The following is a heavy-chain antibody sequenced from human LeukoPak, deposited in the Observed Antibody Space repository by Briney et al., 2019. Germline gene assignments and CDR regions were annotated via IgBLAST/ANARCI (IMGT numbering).Heavy chain of an antibody. J-gene: IGHJ4*02. Sequence: PSETLSLTCAVYGGSFSGYYWSWIRQPPGKGLEWVGEINHSGSTNYNPSLKSRVTMSVDTSKNQFSLKLSSVTAADTAVYYCARASGDYVYFDYWGQGTLVTVSS. CDR1: GGSFSGYY. V-gene: IGHV4-34*01. CDR2: INHSGST. CDR3: ARASGDYVYFDY. D-gene: IGHD4-17*01.